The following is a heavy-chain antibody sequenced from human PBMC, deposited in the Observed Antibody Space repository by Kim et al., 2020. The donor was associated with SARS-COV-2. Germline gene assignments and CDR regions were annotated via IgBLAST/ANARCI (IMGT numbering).Heavy chain of an antibody. V-gene: IGHV3-30*18. CDR2: ISYDGSNK. CDR1: GFTFSSYG. CDR3: AKNIEPELELRYGYYYGMDV. D-gene: IGHD1-7*01. Sequence: GGSLRLSCAASGFTFSSYGMHWVRQAPGKGLEWVAVISYDGSNKYYADSVKGRFTISRDNSKNTLYLQMNSLRAEDTAVYYCAKNIEPELELRYGYYYGMDVWGQGTTVTVSS. J-gene: IGHJ6*02.